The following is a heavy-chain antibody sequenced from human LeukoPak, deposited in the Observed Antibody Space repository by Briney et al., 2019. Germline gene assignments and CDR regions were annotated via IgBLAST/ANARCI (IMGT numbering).Heavy chain of an antibody. J-gene: IGHJ4*02. V-gene: IGHV3-48*02. Sequence: GGSLRLSCVASGFNFSAYAMKWVRQAPGKGLEGVSYISSRSTTKSYTDSVRGRFTIYRDNAKNSVWLQMNSLRDEDTAVYYFVRGAIDYWGQGALVTVSS. D-gene: IGHD3-10*01. CDR2: ISSRSTTK. CDR1: GFNFSAYA. CDR3: VRGAIDY.